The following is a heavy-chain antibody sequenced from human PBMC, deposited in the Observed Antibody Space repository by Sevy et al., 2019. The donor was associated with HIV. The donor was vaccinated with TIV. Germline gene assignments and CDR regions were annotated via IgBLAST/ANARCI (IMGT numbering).Heavy chain of an antibody. CDR2: IYSGGST. D-gene: IGHD2-15*01. CDR3: ARVRSCRGGSCYSGGWFDP. V-gene: IGHV3-53*01. Sequence: GGSLRLSCAASGFIVSSNYMSWVRQAPGKGLEWVSVIYSGGSTYYAESVKGGFTISRDNSKNTLYLQMNSLRAEDTAVYYCARVRSCRGGSCYSGGWFDPWGQGTLVTVSS. J-gene: IGHJ5*02. CDR1: GFIVSSNY.